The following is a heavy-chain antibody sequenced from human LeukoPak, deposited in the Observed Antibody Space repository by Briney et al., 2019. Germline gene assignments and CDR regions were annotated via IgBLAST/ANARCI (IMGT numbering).Heavy chain of an antibody. CDR3: ARVSGIAARVRENTLDY. D-gene: IGHD6-6*01. Sequence: ASVKLSCKASGYTFTSYGISWVQQARGQGLEWMGWISAYNGNTHYAQKLQGRVTMTTDTSTSTAYMELRSLRSDDTAVYYCARVSGIAARVRENTLDYWGQGTLVAVSS. J-gene: IGHJ4*02. V-gene: IGHV1-18*01. CDR1: GYTFTSYG. CDR2: ISAYNGNT.